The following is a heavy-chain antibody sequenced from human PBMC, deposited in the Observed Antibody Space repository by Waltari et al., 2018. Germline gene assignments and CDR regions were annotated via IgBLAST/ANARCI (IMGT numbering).Heavy chain of an antibody. CDR1: GGSISSSSYY. D-gene: IGHD6-19*01. V-gene: IGHV4-39*01. J-gene: IGHJ4*02. CDR3: ATKRESSASGFDY. CDR2: IYYSGST. Sequence: QLQLQESGPGLVKPSETLSFTCTVSGGSISSSSYYWGWIRQPQGKGLVWIGSIYYSGSTYYNPSLKSRVTISVDTSKTQFSLKLSSVTAADTAVYYCATKRESSASGFDYWGQGTLVTVSS.